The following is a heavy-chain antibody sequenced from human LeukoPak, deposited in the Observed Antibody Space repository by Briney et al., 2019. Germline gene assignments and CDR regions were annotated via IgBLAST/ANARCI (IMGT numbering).Heavy chain of an antibody. J-gene: IGHJ4*02. CDR1: GGSISSSNW. D-gene: IGHD2-2*01. Sequence: ETLSLTCAVSGGSISSSNWWSWVRQAPGKGLVWVSRIDNAGSITTYADSVKGRFTISRDNAENTLYLQMNSLRVEDTAVYYCVGLGSTSPGNWYKLFDQWGQGTLVTVSS. CDR2: IDNAGSIT. V-gene: IGHV3-74*03. CDR3: VGLGSTSPGNWYKLFDQ.